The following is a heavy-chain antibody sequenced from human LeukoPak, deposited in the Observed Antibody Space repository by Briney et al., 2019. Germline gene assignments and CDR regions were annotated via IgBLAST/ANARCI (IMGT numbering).Heavy chain of an antibody. V-gene: IGHV1-2*02. CDR1: GYTFTGYY. J-gene: IGHJ4*02. CDR3: ARVYPSTSYDFWSGSLDY. Sequence: ASVKVSCKASGYTFTGYYMHWVRQAPGQGLEWMGWINPNSGGTNYAQKFQGRVTMTRDTSISTAYMEPSRLRSDDTAVYYCARVYPSTSYDFWSGSLDYWGQGTLVTVSS. D-gene: IGHD3-3*01. CDR2: INPNSGGT.